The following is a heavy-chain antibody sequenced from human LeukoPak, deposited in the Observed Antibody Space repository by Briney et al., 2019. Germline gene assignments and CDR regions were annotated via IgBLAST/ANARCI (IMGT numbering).Heavy chain of an antibody. D-gene: IGHD2-2*01. CDR3: AKGECISSGCYVGAFEI. CDR2: ISGSGGNT. J-gene: IGHJ3*02. CDR1: GFTFSSYA. V-gene: IGHV3-23*01. Sequence: PGGSLRLSCAASGFTFSSYAMSWVRQAPGKGLEWVSAISGSGGNTFCADSVKGRFTISRDNSKNTLYLQMNSLRAEDTAVYYCAKGECISSGCYVGAFEIWGQGRIVTVSS.